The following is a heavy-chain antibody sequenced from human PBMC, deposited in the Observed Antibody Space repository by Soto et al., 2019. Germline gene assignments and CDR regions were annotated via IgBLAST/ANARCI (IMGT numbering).Heavy chain of an antibody. CDR1: GDSISSGDNS. J-gene: IGHJ4*02. D-gene: IGHD1-26*01. CDR3: ARAKAMATILDY. CDR2: ISHGGST. Sequence: PSETLSLTCTVPGDSISSGDNSWSWIRQPPGRGLEWIGYISHGGSTYYNPSLKSRVTFSLDKSNNQVSLKLTSVTAADTAVYYCARAKAMATILDYWGQGTLVTVSS. V-gene: IGHV4-30-2*01.